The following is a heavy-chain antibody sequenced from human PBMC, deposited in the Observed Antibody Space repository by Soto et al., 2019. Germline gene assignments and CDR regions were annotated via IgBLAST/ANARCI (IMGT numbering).Heavy chain of an antibody. J-gene: IGHJ6*02. Sequence: QVQLVQSGAEVKKPGSSVKVSCKASGGTFSSYAISWVRQAPGQGLEWMGGIIPIFGTANYAQKVQGRVTITADESPSTAYMELSRLRSEDTAVYYCARAIVPAAMRNTYYYYYGMDVWGQGTTVTVSS. CDR3: ARAIVPAAMRNTYYYYYGMDV. CDR1: GGTFSSYA. V-gene: IGHV1-69*01. D-gene: IGHD2-2*01. CDR2: IIPIFGTA.